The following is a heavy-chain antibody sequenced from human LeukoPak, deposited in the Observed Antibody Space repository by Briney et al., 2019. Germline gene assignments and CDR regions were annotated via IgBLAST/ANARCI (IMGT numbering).Heavy chain of an antibody. Sequence: GGSLRLSGAASGFTFSSYAMSWARQAPGKGLEWVSAISGSGGSTYYADSVKGRFTISRDNSKNTLYLQVNSLRAEDTAVYYCAKDHLIAFDYWGQGTLVTVSS. CDR1: GFTFSSYA. J-gene: IGHJ4*02. CDR3: AKDHLIAFDY. CDR2: ISGSGGST. V-gene: IGHV3-23*01.